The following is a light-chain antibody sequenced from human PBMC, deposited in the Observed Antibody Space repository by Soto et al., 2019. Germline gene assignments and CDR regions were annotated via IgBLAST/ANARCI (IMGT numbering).Light chain of an antibody. CDR3: TSYATGDTFP. Sequence: QSALTQPASVSGSPGQSITISCTGTSSDVGGYNYVSWYQQHPGKAPKLIIYEVSNRPSGVSNRFPGSKSGNTASLTVSGLQAEDEADYYCTSYATGDTFPFGGGTKLTVL. J-gene: IGLJ2*01. V-gene: IGLV2-14*01. CDR1: SSDVGGYNY. CDR2: EVS.